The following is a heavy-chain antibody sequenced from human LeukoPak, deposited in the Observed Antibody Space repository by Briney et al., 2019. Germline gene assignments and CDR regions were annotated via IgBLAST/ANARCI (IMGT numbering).Heavy chain of an antibody. J-gene: IGHJ4*02. CDR3: ARGPTYYDSSGYRLEY. V-gene: IGHV1-2*02. Sequence: GASVTVSCKASGYAFSVYYMHWVRQAPGQGLEWMGWINPSNGGTNYAQNFQGRVTMTRDTSISTAYMELSSLTSDDTAVYYCARGPTYYDSSGYRLEYWGQGTLVTVSS. CDR2: INPSNGGT. D-gene: IGHD3-22*01. CDR1: GYAFSVYY.